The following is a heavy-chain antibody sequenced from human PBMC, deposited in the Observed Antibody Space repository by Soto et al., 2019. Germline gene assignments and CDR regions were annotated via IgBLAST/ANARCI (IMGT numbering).Heavy chain of an antibody. V-gene: IGHV3-64D*06. D-gene: IGHD3-3*01. CDR2: ISSNGVST. J-gene: IGHJ4*02. CDR3: VNDRFVNY. Sequence: GWLRLAGAASGLNFNDYAMHWVRQASGKGLKYVSSISSNGVSTYYADSVKGRFTISRDNSKNTLYLQMNSLRVEDTAVYYCVNDRFVNYWGQGAPVTVYS. CDR1: GLNFNDYA.